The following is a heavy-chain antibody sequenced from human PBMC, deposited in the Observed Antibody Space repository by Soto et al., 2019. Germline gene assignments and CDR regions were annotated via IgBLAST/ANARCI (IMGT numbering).Heavy chain of an antibody. D-gene: IGHD1-1*01. CDR1: GYSFTNYW. CDR3: ARHGQPTKYYYYQYGLDV. V-gene: IGHV5-51*01. Sequence: GESRKISCKGSGYSFTNYWIGWVRQMPGKGLEWMGVIFPGDSDIRYSPSFQGQVTISADKSIITAYLQWNSLKASDTAMYYCARHGQPTKYYYYQYGLDVWGQGTTVTVSS. CDR2: IFPGDSDI. J-gene: IGHJ6*02.